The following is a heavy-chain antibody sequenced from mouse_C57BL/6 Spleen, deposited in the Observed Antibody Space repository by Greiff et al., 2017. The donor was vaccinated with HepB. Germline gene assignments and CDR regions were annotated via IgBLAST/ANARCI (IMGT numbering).Heavy chain of an antibody. Sequence: EVMLVESEGGLVQPGSSMKLSCTASGFTFSDYYMAWVRQVPEKGLEWVANINYDGSSTYYLDSLKSRFIISRDNAKNILYLQMSSLKSEDTATYYCAREGAYYSNYDYWGQGTLVTVSA. D-gene: IGHD2-5*01. CDR1: GFTFSDYY. CDR2: INYDGSST. V-gene: IGHV5-16*01. J-gene: IGHJ3*01. CDR3: AREGAYYSNYDY.